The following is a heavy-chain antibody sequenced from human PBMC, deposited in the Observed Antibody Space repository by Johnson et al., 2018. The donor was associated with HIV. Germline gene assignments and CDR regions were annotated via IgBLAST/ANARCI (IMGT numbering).Heavy chain of an antibody. Sequence: VQLVESGGGLVQPGGSLRLSCAASGLTVSTNDINWVRQAPGKGLEWVAIIYSGDSTYYADSVKGRFTISRDNAKNSLYLQMNSLRAEDTAVYYCARYSGAFDIWGQGTMVTVSS. CDR3: ARYSGAFDI. CDR1: GLTVSTND. V-gene: IGHV3-66*01. J-gene: IGHJ3*02. CDR2: IYSGDST. D-gene: IGHD2-21*01.